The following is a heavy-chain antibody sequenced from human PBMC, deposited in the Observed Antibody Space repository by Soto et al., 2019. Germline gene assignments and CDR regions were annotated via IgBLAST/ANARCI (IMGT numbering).Heavy chain of an antibody. CDR3: ARIAYCGGDCYSPGWFDP. J-gene: IGHJ5*02. V-gene: IGHV5-51*01. CDR1: GYSFTSYW. Sequence: PGASLKISCKGSGYSFTSYWIGWVRQMPGKGLEWMGIIYPGDSDTRYSPSFQGQVTISADKSISTAYLQWSSLKASDTAMYYCARIAYCGGDCYSPGWFDPWGQGTLVTV. D-gene: IGHD2-21*02. CDR2: IYPGDSDT.